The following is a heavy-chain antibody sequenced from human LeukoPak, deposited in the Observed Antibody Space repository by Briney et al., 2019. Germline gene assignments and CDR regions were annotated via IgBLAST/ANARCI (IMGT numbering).Heavy chain of an antibody. Sequence: GESLKISFKGSGYSFTSYWIGWVRPMPGKGLEWMVIIYPGDSDTRYSPSFQGQVTISADKSISTAYLQWSSLKASDTAMYYCARNLDYGDYHYLFDYWGQGTLVTVSS. CDR1: GYSFTSYW. D-gene: IGHD4-17*01. CDR2: IYPGDSDT. CDR3: ARNLDYGDYHYLFDY. V-gene: IGHV5-51*01. J-gene: IGHJ4*02.